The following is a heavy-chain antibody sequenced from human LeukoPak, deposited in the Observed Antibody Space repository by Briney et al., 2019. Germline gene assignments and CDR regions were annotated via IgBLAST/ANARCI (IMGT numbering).Heavy chain of an antibody. CDR2: IFPSGDEI. Sequence: GGSLRLSCAASGFTFSTFAMIWVRQPPGKGLEWVSSIFPSGDEIHYADSVRGRFTTFRDNSKSTLSLQMNSLRAEDTAIYYCATYRQVLLPFEAWGQGTLVTVSS. D-gene: IGHD2-8*02. CDR1: GFTFSTFA. J-gene: IGHJ5*02. CDR3: ATYRQVLLPFEA. V-gene: IGHV3-23*01.